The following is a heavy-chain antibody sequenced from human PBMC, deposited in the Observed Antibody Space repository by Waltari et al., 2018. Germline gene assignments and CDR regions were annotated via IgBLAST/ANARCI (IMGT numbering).Heavy chain of an antibody. D-gene: IGHD2-21*02. Sequence: QVQLVESGGGVVQPGRSLRLSCATSVFTFSGFGMHWVPPAPGKGLEWVAGIWYDGSHEYYVDSVKGRFSISRDNSKNTLYLQMDSLRPDDTAVYYCARDSQRFVVVTSTPLNNWFDSWGQGTLVTVSS. V-gene: IGHV3-33*01. CDR2: IWYDGSHE. J-gene: IGHJ5*01. CDR1: VFTFSGFG. CDR3: ARDSQRFVVVTSTPLNNWFDS.